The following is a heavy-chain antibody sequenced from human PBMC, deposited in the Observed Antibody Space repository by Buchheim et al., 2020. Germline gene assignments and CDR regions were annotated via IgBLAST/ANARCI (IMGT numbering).Heavy chain of an antibody. CDR3: ASDIVGATDY. D-gene: IGHD1-26*01. V-gene: IGHV4-59*01. Sequence: QVQLQESGPGLVKPSETLSLTCTVSGGPISSNYWSWIRQPPGKGLEWIGYIYYSGSTNYNPSLKSRVTISVDTSKNQFSLKLSSVTAADTAVYYCASDIVGATDYWGQGTL. CDR1: GGPISSNY. CDR2: IYYSGST. J-gene: IGHJ4*02.